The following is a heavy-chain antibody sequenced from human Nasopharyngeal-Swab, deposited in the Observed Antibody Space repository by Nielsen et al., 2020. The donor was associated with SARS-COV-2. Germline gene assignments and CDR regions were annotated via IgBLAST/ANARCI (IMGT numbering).Heavy chain of an antibody. V-gene: IGHV1-46*01. CDR3: ARGGDPREVVAATDCFDP. D-gene: IGHD2-15*01. Sequence: WVRQAAGQGHEWMGIINPSGGSATYAQRFQGKVTMTRDTSTSTVYMELSSLRSEDTAVYYCARGGDPREVVAATDCFDPWGQGTLVTVSS. J-gene: IGHJ5*02. CDR2: INPSGGSA.